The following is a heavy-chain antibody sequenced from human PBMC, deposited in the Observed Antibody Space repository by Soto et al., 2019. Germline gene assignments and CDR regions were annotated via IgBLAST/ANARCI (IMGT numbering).Heavy chain of an antibody. J-gene: IGHJ5*02. CDR2: IIPILGIA. D-gene: IGHD1-26*01. CDR1: GGTFSSYT. Sequence: QVQLVQSGAEVKKPGSSVKVSCKASGGTFSSYTISWVRQAPGQGLEWMGRIIPILGIANYAQKFQGRVTITADKSTNTAYMELSSLRSEDTAVYYCARGPVVGATFGFDPWGQGTLVTVSS. CDR3: ARGPVVGATFGFDP. V-gene: IGHV1-69*02.